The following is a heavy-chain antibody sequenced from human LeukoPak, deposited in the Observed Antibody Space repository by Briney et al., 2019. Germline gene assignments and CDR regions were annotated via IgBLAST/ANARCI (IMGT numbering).Heavy chain of an antibody. J-gene: IGHJ4*02. CDR3: ARRRRRGFGDYHFDY. V-gene: IGHV4-59*08. D-gene: IGHD4-17*01. CDR2: ISYSGST. CDR1: GVSFSSYY. Sequence: SETLSLTCTVSGVSFSSYYWSWIRQPPGKGLERIGYISYSGSTNYNPSLKSRLTMSVDTSKNQFSLNLNSMTASDTAVYYCARRRRRGFGDYHFDYWGQGTLVTVSS.